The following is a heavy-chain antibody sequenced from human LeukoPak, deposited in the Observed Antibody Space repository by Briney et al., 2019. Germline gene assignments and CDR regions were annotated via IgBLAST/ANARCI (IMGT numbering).Heavy chain of an antibody. J-gene: IGHJ3*02. CDR1: GFTFSNNF. Sequence: GGSLRLSCAASGFTFSNNFMYWVRQAPGKGLEWVSVIHSDGNTLYADSVEGRFTISRDNFKNTVYLQMSSLRAEDTAVYYCAREDNRGVYDDGFDIWGQGTMVTVSS. D-gene: IGHD5/OR15-5a*01. V-gene: IGHV3-53*01. CDR3: AREDNRGVYDDGFDI. CDR2: IHSDGNT.